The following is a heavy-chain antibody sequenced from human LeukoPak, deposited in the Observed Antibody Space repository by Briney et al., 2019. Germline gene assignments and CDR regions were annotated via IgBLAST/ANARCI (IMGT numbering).Heavy chain of an antibody. CDR1: GGSISSYY. D-gene: IGHD3-22*01. J-gene: IGHJ4*02. CDR2: IYSSGST. V-gene: IGHV4-59*08. CDR3: ARHYYDSSGHFPTDY. Sequence: SETLSLTCTVSGGSISSYYWSWIRQPPGKELEWIGYIYSSGSTNYNPSLKSRVTISVDTSKNQFSLRLSSVTAADTAVYYCARHYYDSSGHFPTDYWGQGTLVTVSS.